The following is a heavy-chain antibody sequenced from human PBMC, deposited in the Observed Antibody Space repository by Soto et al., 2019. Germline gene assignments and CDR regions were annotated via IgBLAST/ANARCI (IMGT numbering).Heavy chain of an antibody. CDR3: ARSVAVPGAHIDY. CDR2: VFHTGNT. V-gene: IGHV4-59*01. Sequence: SETLSLTCSVSGDSIRSYYWTWIRQPPGKGLQWIGYVFHTGNTNYNPSLKSRVTISEDASKNQVSLRLTSATAADTAVYFCARSVAVPGAHIDYWGQGTQVTVSS. J-gene: IGHJ4*02. D-gene: IGHD6-19*01. CDR1: GDSIRSYY.